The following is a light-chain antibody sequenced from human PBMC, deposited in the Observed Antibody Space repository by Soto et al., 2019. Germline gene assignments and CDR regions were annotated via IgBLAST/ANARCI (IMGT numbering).Light chain of an antibody. Sequence: QPVLTQSPSASASLGASVKLTCTLSSGHSSYAIAWHQQQPEKGPRYLMKLDSDGSHTKGDAIPDRFSGASSGAERYLTISILQSEDEADYDCQTWGTGIHVVFGGGTKLTVL. CDR2: LDSDGSH. J-gene: IGLJ2*01. CDR1: SGHSSYA. V-gene: IGLV4-69*01. CDR3: QTWGTGIHVV.